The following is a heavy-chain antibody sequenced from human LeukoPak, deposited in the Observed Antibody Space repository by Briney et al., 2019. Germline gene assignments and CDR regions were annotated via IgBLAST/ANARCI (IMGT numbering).Heavy chain of an antibody. CDR2: MYSSGST. V-gene: IGHV4-4*07. CDR3: ARTRSYYMDV. J-gene: IGHJ6*03. D-gene: IGHD6-19*01. Sequence: SETLSLTCTVSGASISNYYWTWIRQPAGKGLEWIGRMYSSGSTIYNPSLKSRVTMSVDTSKNQFSLTLSSVTAADTAVYYCARTRSYYMDVWAKGTTVTASS. CDR1: GASISNYY.